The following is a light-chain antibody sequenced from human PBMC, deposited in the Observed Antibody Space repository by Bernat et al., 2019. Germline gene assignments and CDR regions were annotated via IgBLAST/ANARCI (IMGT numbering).Light chain of an antibody. CDR1: QGISSY. J-gene: IGKJ4*01. CDR3: QQYNSTPPT. Sequence: AIRMTQSPFSLSASVGDRVTITCWASQGISSYLAWYQQKPAKAPKLFIYDASSLQSGVPSRFSGSGSGTDFTLTISSLQPEDFATYYCQQYNSTPPTFGGGTKVEIK. V-gene: IGKV1D-43*01. CDR2: DAS.